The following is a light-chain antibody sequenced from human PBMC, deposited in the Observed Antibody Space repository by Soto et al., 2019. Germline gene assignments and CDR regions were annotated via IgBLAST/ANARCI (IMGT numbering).Light chain of an antibody. CDR1: QSISSY. Sequence: DIQMTQSPSSLSASVGDRVTITCRASQSISSYLNWYQQKPGKAPKLLIYAASILQSGVPSRFSCNGSGTDFTLTISSLQPEDFATYYCQQSYSTPRYTFGQGTKLEIK. V-gene: IGKV1-39*01. CDR3: QQSYSTPRYT. J-gene: IGKJ2*01. CDR2: AAS.